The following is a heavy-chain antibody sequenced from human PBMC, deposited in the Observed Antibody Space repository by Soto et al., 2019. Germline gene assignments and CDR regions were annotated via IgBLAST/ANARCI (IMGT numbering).Heavy chain of an antibody. Sequence: GGSLRLSCAASGFTFSSYAMSWVRQAPGKGLEWVSAISGSGGSTYYADSVKGRFTISRDNSKNTLYLQMNSLRAEDTAVYYCAKVGGYDFWSGYPWDSWGQGTLVTVSS. V-gene: IGHV3-23*01. J-gene: IGHJ4*02. CDR1: GFTFSSYA. CDR2: ISGSGGST. CDR3: AKVGGYDFWSGYPWDS. D-gene: IGHD3-3*01.